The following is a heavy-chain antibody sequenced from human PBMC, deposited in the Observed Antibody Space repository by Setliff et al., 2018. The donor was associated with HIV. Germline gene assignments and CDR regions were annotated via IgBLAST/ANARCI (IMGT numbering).Heavy chain of an antibody. Sequence: GGSLRLSCAASGFTFRNYWMHWVRQAPGKGLEWVSVIYAGGSTYYADSVKGRFTISRDNSKNMLYLQMDSLRAEDTAVYYCARGRNRNYVVYGMDVWGQGTTVTVSS. V-gene: IGHV3-53*01. CDR3: ARGRNRNYVVYGMDV. J-gene: IGHJ6*02. CDR1: GFTFRNYW. D-gene: IGHD1-7*01. CDR2: IYAGGST.